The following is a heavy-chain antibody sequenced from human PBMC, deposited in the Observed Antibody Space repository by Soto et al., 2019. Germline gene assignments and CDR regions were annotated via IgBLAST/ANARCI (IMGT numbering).Heavy chain of an antibody. J-gene: IGHJ4*02. V-gene: IGHV3-9*01. CDR2: INWSGNDI. CDR3: AKDQGSGSYFTGCLHS. CDR1: GFNFDDYA. D-gene: IGHD3-10*01. Sequence: PGGSLRLSCAASGFNFDDYAMHWVRQAPGKGLEWVSGINWSGNDINYAHSVKGRFTISRDNGKNSLYLQMNSLGTDDTAIYFCAKDQGSGSYFTGCLHSWGRGVLVTVSS.